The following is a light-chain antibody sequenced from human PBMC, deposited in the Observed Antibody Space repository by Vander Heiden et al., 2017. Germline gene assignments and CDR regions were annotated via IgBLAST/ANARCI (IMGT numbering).Light chain of an antibody. CDR3: QAWDSSTVV. CDR2: QDS. J-gene: IGLJ1*01. Sequence: SYELTQPPSVSVSPGQSASITCSGAKLGDKYACWYQQKQGQSPVLVIYQDSKRPSGIPERFSGSNSGNTATLTISGTQAMDESDYYCQAWDSSTVVFGTGTKVTVL. V-gene: IGLV3-1*01. CDR1: KLGDKY.